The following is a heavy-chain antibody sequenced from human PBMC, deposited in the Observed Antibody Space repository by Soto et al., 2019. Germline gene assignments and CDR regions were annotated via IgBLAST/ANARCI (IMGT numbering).Heavy chain of an antibody. Sequence: ASVKVSCKVSGYTLTELSMHWVRQAPGKGLEWMGGFDPEGGETIYAQKFQGRVTMTEDTSTDTAYMEVTSLRSEDTAVYYCATTPLVVVIGATEFYHDSWGQGTLVTVSS. J-gene: IGHJ4*02. CDR3: ATTPLVVVIGATEFYHDS. CDR2: FDPEGGET. V-gene: IGHV1-24*01. D-gene: IGHD2-21*01. CDR1: GYTLTELS.